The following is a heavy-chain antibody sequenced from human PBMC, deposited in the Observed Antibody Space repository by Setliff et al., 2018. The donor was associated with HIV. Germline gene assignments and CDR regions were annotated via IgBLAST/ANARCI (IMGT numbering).Heavy chain of an antibody. V-gene: IGHV4-39*01. Sequence: SETLSLTCTVSGGSFTSRSYYWGWIRQPPGKGLEWIGSIFYSGTTYYNPSLKSRVTISVDTSKNQFSLNLTSVTAADTAAYYCARSKTFYDFWGGYYTHGAFKIWGLGTMVTVSS. CDR3: ARSKTFYDFWGGYYTHGAFKI. CDR1: GGSFTSRSYY. CDR2: IFYSGTT. J-gene: IGHJ3*02. D-gene: IGHD3-3*01.